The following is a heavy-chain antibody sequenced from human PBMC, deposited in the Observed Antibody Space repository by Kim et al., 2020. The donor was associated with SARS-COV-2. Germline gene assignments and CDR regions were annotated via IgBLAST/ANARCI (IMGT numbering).Heavy chain of an antibody. D-gene: IGHD5-18*01. J-gene: IGHJ5*02. Sequence: PALESRVTISVDTSKNQFSLKLSSVTAADTAVYYCAGGQIQLWFHWFDPWGQGTLVTVSS. CDR3: AGGQIQLWFHWFDP. V-gene: IGHV4-59*09.